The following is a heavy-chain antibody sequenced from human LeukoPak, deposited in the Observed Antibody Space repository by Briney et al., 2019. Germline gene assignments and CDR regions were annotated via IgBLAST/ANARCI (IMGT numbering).Heavy chain of an antibody. CDR1: GYRFTSYW. CDR2: IYPGDSDT. J-gene: IGHJ3*02. V-gene: IGHV5-51*01. D-gene: IGHD3-10*01. Sequence: GESLKISCKGSGYRFTSYWTGWVRQMPGKGLEWMGIIYPGDSDTRYSPSFQGQVTISADKSISTAYLQWSSLKASDTAMYYCARQSSGWPDAFDIWGQGTMVTVSS. CDR3: ARQSSGWPDAFDI.